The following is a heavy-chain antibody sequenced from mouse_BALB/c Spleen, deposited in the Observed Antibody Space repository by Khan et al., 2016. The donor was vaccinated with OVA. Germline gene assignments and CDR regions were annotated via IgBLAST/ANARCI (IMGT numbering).Heavy chain of an antibody. D-gene: IGHD1-1*01. J-gene: IGHJ2*01. CDR3: TRIYRSDFDY. V-gene: IGHV1-20*02. CDR2: INPHIGET. Sequence: VRLQQSGPELVRPGASVKISCKASGYSFTGYFMNWVMQSHGKSLEWIGRINPHIGETFYNQRFKDKAILTVDESSSTAHMELRSLASEDSAVYYCTRIYRSDFDYWGQGTTLTVSS. CDR1: GYSFTGYF.